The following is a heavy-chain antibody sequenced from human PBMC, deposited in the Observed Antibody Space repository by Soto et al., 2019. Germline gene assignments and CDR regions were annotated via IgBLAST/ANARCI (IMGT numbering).Heavy chain of an antibody. V-gene: IGHV3-33*01. Sequence: PGGSLRLSCAASGFTFSSYGMHWVRQAPGKGLEWVAVIWYDGSNKYYADSVKGRFTISRDNSKNTLYLQMNSLRAEDTAVYYCARPPSEAHYYFDYWGQGTLVTVSS. CDR3: ARPPSEAHYYFDY. CDR2: IWYDGSNK. J-gene: IGHJ4*02. CDR1: GFTFSSYG.